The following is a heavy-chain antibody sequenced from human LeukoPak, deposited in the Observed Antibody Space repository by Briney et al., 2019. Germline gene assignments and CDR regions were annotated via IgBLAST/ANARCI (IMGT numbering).Heavy chain of an antibody. CDR2: INEYGSQK. CDR3: ARDGGRNFDF. V-gene: IGHV3-7*01. CDR1: GFTFTRNW. J-gene: IGHJ4*02. Sequence: PGGSLRLSCAASGFTFTRNWMGWVRQAPGKGLEWVANINEYGSQKHYVDSVKGRFTISRDNAKNSLYLQMNSLRAEDTAVYYCARDGGRNFDFGGQGPLVPVS. D-gene: IGHD3-16*01.